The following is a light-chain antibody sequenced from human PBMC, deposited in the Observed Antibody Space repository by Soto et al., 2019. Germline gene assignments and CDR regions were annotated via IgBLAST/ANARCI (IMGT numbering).Light chain of an antibody. Sequence: EIVMTQSPATLSVSPGERATLSCRASQSVSSNLAWYQQKPGQAPRLLIYGASNRATGIPARFSGSGSGTEFTLTISSLQSEDFAVYYCQQYGDWPLTFGGGTKVDIK. J-gene: IGKJ4*01. CDR3: QQYGDWPLT. V-gene: IGKV3D-15*01. CDR1: QSVSSN. CDR2: GAS.